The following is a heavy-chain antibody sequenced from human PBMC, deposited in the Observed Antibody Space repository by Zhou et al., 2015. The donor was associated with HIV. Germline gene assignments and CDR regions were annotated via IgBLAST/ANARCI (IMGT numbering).Heavy chain of an antibody. CDR3: ARGRVEYSSSSYGFWYFDY. CDR2: IIPIFGTA. CDR1: GGTFSSYA. Sequence: QVQLVQSGAEVKKPGSSVKVSCKASGGTFSSYAISWVRQAPGQGLEWMGGIIPIFGTANYAQKFQGRVTITADESTSTAYMELSSLRSEDTAVYYCARGRVEYSSSSYGFWYFDYWGQGTLVTVSS. V-gene: IGHV1-69*01. D-gene: IGHD6-6*01. J-gene: IGHJ4*02.